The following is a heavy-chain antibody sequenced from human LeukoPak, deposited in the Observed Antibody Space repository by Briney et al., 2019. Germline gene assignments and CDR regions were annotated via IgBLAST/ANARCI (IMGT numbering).Heavy chain of an antibody. CDR1: GGTFSSYGYA. CDR3: ATLAAAVSYFDY. D-gene: IGHD6-13*01. J-gene: IGHJ4*02. CDR2: IIPTVDIS. Sequence: ASVKVSCKASGGTFSSYGYATSWVRQAPGEGLEWIGRIIPTVDISSYAQKFQGRVTISADKSTSTAYMELSSLRSEDTAVYYCATLAAAVSYFDYWGQGTLVTVSA. V-gene: IGHV1-69*04.